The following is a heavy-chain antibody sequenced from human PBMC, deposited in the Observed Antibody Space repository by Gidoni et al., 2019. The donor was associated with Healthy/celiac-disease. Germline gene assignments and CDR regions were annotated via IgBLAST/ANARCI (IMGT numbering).Heavy chain of an antibody. J-gene: IGHJ5*02. D-gene: IGHD6-13*01. CDR2: TYYRSKWYS. CDR3: ASAEVAAAGTVGWFDP. Sequence: QVQLQQSGPGLVKPSQTLSLTCAISGASVSSNSAACNWIRQSPSRGLEWLGSTYYRSKWYSDYAVSVKSRITINPDTSKNQFSLQLNSVTPEDTAVYYCASAEVAAAGTVGWFDPWGQGTLVTVSS. V-gene: IGHV6-1*01. CDR1: GASVSSNSAA.